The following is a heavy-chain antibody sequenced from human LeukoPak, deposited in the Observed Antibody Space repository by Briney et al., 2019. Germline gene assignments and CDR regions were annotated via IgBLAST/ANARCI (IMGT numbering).Heavy chain of an antibody. D-gene: IGHD3-16*01. Sequence: GGSLRLSCAASGFTFSSYSMNWVRQAPGKGLEWVSSISSSSSYIHYADSVKGRFTISRDNAKNSLYLQMNSLRAEDTAVYYCAMGYYFDYWGQGTLVTVSS. CDR1: GFTFSSYS. V-gene: IGHV3-21*01. CDR3: AMGYYFDY. J-gene: IGHJ4*02. CDR2: ISSSSSYI.